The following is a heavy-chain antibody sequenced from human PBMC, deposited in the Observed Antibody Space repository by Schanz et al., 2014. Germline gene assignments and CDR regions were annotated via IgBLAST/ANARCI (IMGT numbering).Heavy chain of an antibody. CDR3: ARDQYYFGSGNPFDI. D-gene: IGHD3-10*01. CDR1: GFAFNNYG. CDR2: IWYDGNNK. Sequence: QVQLAESGGGVVQPGRSLRLSCAASGFAFNNYGMHWVRQAPGKGLEWVAIIWYDGNNKKYADSVKGRFTISRDTSKNTLYLLLNSLRAEDTAVYYCARDQYYFGSGNPFDIWGQGTMDTVSS. J-gene: IGHJ3*02. V-gene: IGHV3-33*01.